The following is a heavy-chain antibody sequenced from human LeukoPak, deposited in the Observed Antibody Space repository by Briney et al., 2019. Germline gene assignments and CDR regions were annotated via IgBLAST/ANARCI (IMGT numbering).Heavy chain of an antibody. Sequence: SETLSLTCTVPGGSISSYYWSWIRQPAGKGLEWIGRIYTSGSTNYNPSLKSRVTMSVDTSKNQFSLKLSSVTAADTAVYYCARDSVASGYYYYGMDVWGQGTTVTVSS. D-gene: IGHD6-19*01. V-gene: IGHV4-4*07. CDR2: IYTSGST. J-gene: IGHJ6*02. CDR1: GGSISSYY. CDR3: ARDSVASGYYYYGMDV.